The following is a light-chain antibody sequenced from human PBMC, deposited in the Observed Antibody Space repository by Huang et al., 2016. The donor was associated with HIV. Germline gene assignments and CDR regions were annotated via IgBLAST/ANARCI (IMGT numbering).Light chain of an antibody. CDR3: QQTYSTLFT. CDR1: HSISTY. Sequence: DIQMTQSPSSLSASLGDRVTITCRASHSISTYLNWYQQKPGKAPKRLISAASNLQSGVPSSFSGSGSRTDFTLSIDNLQPEDFATYYCQQTYSTLFTFGPGTSVDIK. CDR2: AAS. V-gene: IGKV1-39*01. J-gene: IGKJ3*01.